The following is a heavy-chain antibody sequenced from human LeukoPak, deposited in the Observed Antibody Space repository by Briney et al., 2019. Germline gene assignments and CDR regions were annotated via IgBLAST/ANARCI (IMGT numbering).Heavy chain of an antibody. Sequence: GGSLRLSCAASGFTFSSYAMSWVRQAPGKGLEWVSAISGSGGTTYQPDSVKGRFIISRDNFKNTPYLQMNSLRADDTAVYYCAKDKVVVIATRLDYWGQGTLVTVSS. CDR2: ISGSGGTT. CDR1: GFTFSSYA. J-gene: IGHJ4*02. D-gene: IGHD2-21*01. CDR3: AKDKVVVIATRLDY. V-gene: IGHV3-23*01.